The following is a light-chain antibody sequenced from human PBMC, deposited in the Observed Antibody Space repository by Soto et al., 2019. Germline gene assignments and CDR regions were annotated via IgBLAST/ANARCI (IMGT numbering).Light chain of an antibody. J-gene: IGKJ2*01. CDR2: GAS. CDR1: QSVSSSF. V-gene: IGKV3-20*01. Sequence: EIVLTQSPGTLSLSPGERATLSCRASQSVSSSFLAWYQQKPGQAPRLLIYGASSRATGIPDRFSGSGSGTDFTLTISRLEPEDFAVYYCQQYGSSPLTVGQGTKVDSK. CDR3: QQYGSSPLT.